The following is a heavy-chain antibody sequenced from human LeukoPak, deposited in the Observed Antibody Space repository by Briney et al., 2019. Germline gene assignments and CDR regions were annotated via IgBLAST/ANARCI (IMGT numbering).Heavy chain of an antibody. D-gene: IGHD6-13*01. CDR3: AKDPGIAAAGTYTWFDY. CDR1: GFTYSSYA. V-gene: IGHV3-23*01. J-gene: IGHJ4*02. CDR2: ISGSGGST. Sequence: GGSLRLSCAASGFTYSSYAMSWVRQAPGKGLEWVSAISGSGGSTYYADSVKGRFTISRDNSKNTLYLQMNSLRAEDTAVYYCAKDPGIAAAGTYTWFDYWGQGTLVTVSS.